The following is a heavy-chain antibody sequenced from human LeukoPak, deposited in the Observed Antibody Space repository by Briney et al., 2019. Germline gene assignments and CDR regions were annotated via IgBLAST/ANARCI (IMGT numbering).Heavy chain of an antibody. J-gene: IGHJ4*02. CDR3: AREEYSSSSGFDY. CDR2: IYYSGST. D-gene: IGHD6-6*01. V-gene: IGHV4-59*01. CDR1: GAAISSYY. Sequence: SETLSLTCTVTGAAISSYYWSWIRQPPGRGLEWIGYIYYSGSTKYNPSLKSRVSISADTSKTQFSLKLSSVTAADTAVYYCAREEYSSSSGFDYWGQGTLVTVSS.